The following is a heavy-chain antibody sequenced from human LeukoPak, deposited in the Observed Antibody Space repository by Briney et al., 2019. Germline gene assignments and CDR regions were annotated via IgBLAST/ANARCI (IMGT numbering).Heavy chain of an antibody. CDR3: ASGHYDSSANYYFDY. D-gene: IGHD3-22*01. CDR1: GYSFTNNW. J-gene: IGHJ4*02. Sequence: GESLKISCQGSGYSFTNNWIGWVRHMPGKGLEWMGIIYPGDSDTRYSPSFQGQVTISADKSISTAYLQWSSLKASDTAMYYCASGHYDSSANYYFDYWGQGTLVTVSS. CDR2: IYPGDSDT. V-gene: IGHV5-51*01.